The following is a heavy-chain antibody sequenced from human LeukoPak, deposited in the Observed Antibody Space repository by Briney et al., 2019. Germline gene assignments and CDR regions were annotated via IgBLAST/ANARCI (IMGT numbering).Heavy chain of an antibody. Sequence: SETLSLTCTVSGGSISSYYWSWIRQPPGKGLEWIGYIYYSGSTNYNPSLKSRVTISVDTSKNQFSLKLSSVTAAGTAVYYCARAYNWNYATFDYWGQGTLVTVSS. V-gene: IGHV4-59*01. CDR2: IYYSGST. CDR3: ARAYNWNYATFDY. J-gene: IGHJ4*02. D-gene: IGHD1-7*01. CDR1: GGSISSYY.